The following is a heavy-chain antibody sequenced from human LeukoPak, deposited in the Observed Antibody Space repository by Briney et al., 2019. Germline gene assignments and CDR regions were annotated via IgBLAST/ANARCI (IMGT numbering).Heavy chain of an antibody. Sequence: SETLSLTCTVSGGSISSYYWSWIRQPAGKGLEWIGRIYTSGSTNYNPSLKSRVTMSVDTSKNQFSLKLSSVTAADTAVYYCARVGIAAAGTPFDYWGQGTLVTVSS. CDR2: IYTSGST. V-gene: IGHV4-4*07. D-gene: IGHD6-13*01. J-gene: IGHJ4*02. CDR1: GGSISSYY. CDR3: ARVGIAAAGTPFDY.